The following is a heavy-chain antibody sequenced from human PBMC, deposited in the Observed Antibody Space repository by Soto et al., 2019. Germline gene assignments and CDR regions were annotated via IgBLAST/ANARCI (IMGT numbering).Heavy chain of an antibody. CDR1: GYTFTSYD. CDR2: MNPNSGNT. CDR3: ARGPPQNYDCWSGYHRYYYYYMDV. Sequence: ASVKVSCKASGYTFTSYDINWVRQATGQGLEWMGWMNPNSGNTGYAQKFQGRVTMTRNTSISTAYMELSSLRSEDTAVYYCARGPPQNYDCWSGYHRYYYYYMDVWGKATTVTVSS. D-gene: IGHD3-3*01. J-gene: IGHJ6*03. V-gene: IGHV1-8*01.